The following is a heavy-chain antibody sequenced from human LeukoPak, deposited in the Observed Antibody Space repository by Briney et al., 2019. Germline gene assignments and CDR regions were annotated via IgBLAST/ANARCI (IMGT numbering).Heavy chain of an antibody. D-gene: IGHD6-19*01. CDR2: IWYDGSNK. Sequence: SGESLKISCAASGFTFSSYGMHWVRQAPGKGLEWVAVIWYDGSNKYYADSVKGRFTISRDNSKNTLYLQMNSLRAEDTAVYYCATDRSVQWLVPHDAFDIWGQGTMVTVSS. CDR3: ATDRSVQWLVPHDAFDI. J-gene: IGHJ3*02. V-gene: IGHV3-33*08. CDR1: GFTFSSYG.